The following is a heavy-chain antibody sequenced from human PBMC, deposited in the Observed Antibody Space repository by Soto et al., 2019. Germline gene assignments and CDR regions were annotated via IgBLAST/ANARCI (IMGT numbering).Heavy chain of an antibody. D-gene: IGHD4-17*01. CDR1: GGSISSYY. CDR3: ARILNDYGDYAFDY. J-gene: IGHJ4*02. Sequence: PSETLSLTCSVSGGSISSYYWSWIRQPPGKGLECIGYISYSGTTKYNPSLKNRVTILRDTSKNQFSLKLSPVTAADTAVYYCARILNDYGDYAFDYWGQGTLVTVS. V-gene: IGHV4-59*01. CDR2: ISYSGTT.